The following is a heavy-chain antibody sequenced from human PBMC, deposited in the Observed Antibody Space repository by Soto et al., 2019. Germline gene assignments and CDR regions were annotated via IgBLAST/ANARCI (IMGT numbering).Heavy chain of an antibody. Sequence: VGSLRLSCASSVFTFSSYSMHCVRQSPGKWLGWVAVISYDGSNKYYADSVKGRFTISRDNSKNTLYLQMDSLRAEDTAVYYCARGDNGNYPEIYYAMEVWGQGTMVSVSS. V-gene: IGHV3-30-3*01. D-gene: IGHD1-7*01. CDR1: VFTFSSYS. J-gene: IGHJ6*01. CDR3: ARGDNGNYPEIYYAMEV. CDR2: ISYDGSNK.